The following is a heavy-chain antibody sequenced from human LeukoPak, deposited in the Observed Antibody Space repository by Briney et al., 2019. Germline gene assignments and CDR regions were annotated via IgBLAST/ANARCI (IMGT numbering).Heavy chain of an antibody. D-gene: IGHD3-10*02. Sequence: PGGSLRLSCAASGFTFSDYYMNWIRQAPGKGLEWVSYISSHGGTKYYADSVKGRFTISRDNAKNSLYLQMNSLRAEDTAVYYCAELGITMIGGVWGKGTTVTISS. CDR1: GFTFSDYY. J-gene: IGHJ6*04. CDR3: AELGITMIGGV. V-gene: IGHV3-11*04. CDR2: ISSHGGTK.